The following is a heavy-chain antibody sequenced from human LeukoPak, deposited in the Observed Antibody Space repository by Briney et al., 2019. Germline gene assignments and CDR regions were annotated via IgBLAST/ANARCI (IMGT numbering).Heavy chain of an antibody. Sequence: GGSQRLSCAASGFTFSSYAMSWVRQAPGKGLEWVSAISGSGGSTYYADSVKGRFTISRDNSKNTLYLQMNSLRAEDTAVYYCAKEVASDYDFWSGYTFDYWGQGTLVTASS. CDR1: GFTFSSYA. J-gene: IGHJ4*02. D-gene: IGHD3-3*01. CDR3: AKEVASDYDFWSGYTFDY. V-gene: IGHV3-23*01. CDR2: ISGSGGST.